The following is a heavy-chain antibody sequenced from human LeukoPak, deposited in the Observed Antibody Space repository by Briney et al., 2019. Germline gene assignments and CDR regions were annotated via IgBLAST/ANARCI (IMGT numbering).Heavy chain of an antibody. Sequence: SETLSLTCTVSGGSISSYYWSWIRQPPGKGLEWIGYIYYSGSTNYNPSLKSRVTISVDTSKNQFSLKLSSVTAADTAVYYCARNLRVRNFWSGYYLGIDYWGQGTLVTVSS. V-gene: IGHV4-59*08. CDR3: ARNLRVRNFWSGYYLGIDY. J-gene: IGHJ4*02. CDR1: GGSISSYY. CDR2: IYYSGST. D-gene: IGHD3-3*01.